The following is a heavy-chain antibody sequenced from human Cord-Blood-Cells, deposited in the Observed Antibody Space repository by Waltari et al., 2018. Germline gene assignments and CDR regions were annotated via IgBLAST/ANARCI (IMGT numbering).Heavy chain of an antibody. CDR2: FDPEDGET. J-gene: IGHJ4*02. D-gene: IGHD5-12*01. V-gene: IGHV1-24*01. CDR3: ATWDIVATTKYYFDY. Sequence: GKGLEWMGGFDPEDGETIYAQKFQGRVTMTEDTSTDTAYMELSSLRSEDTAVYYCATWDIVATTKYYFDYWGQGTLVTVSS.